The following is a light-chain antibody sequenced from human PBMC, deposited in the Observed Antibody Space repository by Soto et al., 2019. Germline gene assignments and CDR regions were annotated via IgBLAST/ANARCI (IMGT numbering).Light chain of an antibody. J-gene: IGKJ5*01. CDR3: QQYGSSST. CDR2: GAS. CDR1: QSVSSSY. Sequence: EIELAQSPGTLSLSPGERATLSCRASQSVSSSYLAWYQQKPGQAPRLLIYGASSRATGIPDRVSGSGSGTDFTLTISRLEPEDFAVYYCQQYGSSSTFGQGTRLEIK. V-gene: IGKV3-20*01.